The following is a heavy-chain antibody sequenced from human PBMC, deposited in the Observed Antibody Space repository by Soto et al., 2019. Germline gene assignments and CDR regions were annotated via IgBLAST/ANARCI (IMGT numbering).Heavy chain of an antibody. CDR2: VCSSGST. V-gene: IGHV4-39*07. CDR3: ARVRTEYAGLDY. J-gene: IGHJ4*02. CDR1: GGSISSSTSY. D-gene: IGHD2-2*01. Sequence: SETLSLTCTVSGGSISSSTSYWGWIRQPPGKGLEWIGYVCSSGSTNYSPSLESRVAISLDTSKNQFSLRLTSVTAADTAVYFCARVRTEYAGLDYWGQGTLVTVSS.